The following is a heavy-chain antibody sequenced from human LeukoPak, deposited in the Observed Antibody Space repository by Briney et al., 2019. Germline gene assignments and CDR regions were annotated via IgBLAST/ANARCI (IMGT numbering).Heavy chain of an antibody. CDR1: GGSISSGSYY. V-gene: IGHV4-61*02. D-gene: IGHD3-22*01. J-gene: IGHJ4*02. CDR2: MYSSGST. CDR3: ARDQYYYDSSGYLFDY. Sequence: PSETLSLTCTVSGGSISSGSYYWSWIRQPAGKGLEWIGRMYSSGSTNYNPSLKSRVTISVDTSKNQFSLKLSSVTAADTAVYYCARDQYYYDSSGYLFDYWGQGTLVTVSS.